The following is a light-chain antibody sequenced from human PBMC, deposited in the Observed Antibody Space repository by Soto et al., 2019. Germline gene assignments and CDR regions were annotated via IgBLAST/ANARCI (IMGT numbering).Light chain of an antibody. V-gene: IGKV1-27*01. CDR1: QGISGW. CDR3: QEYHSPPFT. J-gene: IGKJ3*01. Sequence: DIQMTQSPSTLSASVGDRVTITCRASQGISGWLAWYQQKAGKAPRLLIFDASTLQSGVPSHFSGSGSGTDFTLTISSLQPEDVATYYCQEYHSPPFTFGPGTKVDIK. CDR2: DAS.